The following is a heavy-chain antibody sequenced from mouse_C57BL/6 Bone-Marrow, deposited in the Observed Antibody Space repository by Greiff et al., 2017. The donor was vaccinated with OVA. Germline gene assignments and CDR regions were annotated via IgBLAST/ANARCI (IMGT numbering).Heavy chain of an antibody. V-gene: IGHV1-42*01. CDR3: ARTTGTDYAMDY. J-gene: IGHJ4*01. CDR2: INPSTGGT. D-gene: IGHD4-1*02. Sequence: EVKLQESGPELVKPGASVKISCKASGYSFTGYYMNWVKQSPEKSLEWIGEINPSTGGTTYNQKFKAKATLTVDKSSSTAYMQLKSLTSEDSAVYYCARTTGTDYAMDYWGQGTSVTVSS. CDR1: GYSFTGYY.